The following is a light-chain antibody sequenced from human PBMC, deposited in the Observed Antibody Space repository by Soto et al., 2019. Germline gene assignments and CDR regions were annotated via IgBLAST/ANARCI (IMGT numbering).Light chain of an antibody. J-gene: IGKJ1*01. Sequence: EIVMTQSPATLSVSPGERATLSCRASQSVTSNLAWYQQKPGQAPRLLIYGASTRATGIPARFSGSGSGTEFTLTISSLQSEDLGIYYCQQYNNWPTWTFGQGTKVEIK. CDR3: QQYNNWPTWT. V-gene: IGKV3-15*01. CDR2: GAS. CDR1: QSVTSN.